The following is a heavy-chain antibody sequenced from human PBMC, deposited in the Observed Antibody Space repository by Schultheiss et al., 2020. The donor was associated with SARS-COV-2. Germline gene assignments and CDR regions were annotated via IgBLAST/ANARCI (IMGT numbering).Heavy chain of an antibody. CDR1: GYTFTSYY. V-gene: IGHV1-46*01. Sequence: ASVKVSCKASGYTFTSYYMHWVRQAPGQGLEWMGIINPSGGSTSYAQKFQGRVTMTRDTSTSTVYMELSSLRSEDTAVYYCARDAYCSSTSCYTDLDYWGQGTLVTVSS. CDR3: ARDAYCSSTSCYTDLDY. D-gene: IGHD2-2*02. CDR2: INPSGGST. J-gene: IGHJ4*02.